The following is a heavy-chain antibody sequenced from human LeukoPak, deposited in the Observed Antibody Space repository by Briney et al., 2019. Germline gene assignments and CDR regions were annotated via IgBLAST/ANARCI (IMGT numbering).Heavy chain of an antibody. D-gene: IGHD3-22*01. V-gene: IGHV3-33*01. CDR2: IWYDGSNE. CDR1: GFTFSSYG. J-gene: IGHJ4*02. CDR3: ARGMDYYDNRGYTTDS. Sequence: GRSLRLSCAASGFTFSSYGMHWVRQAPGKGLEWVAVIWYDGSNEYYADSVKGRFTISRDNAKNTLYLQMNGLRVEDTAVYFCARGMDYYDNRGYTTDSWGQGTLVTVAS.